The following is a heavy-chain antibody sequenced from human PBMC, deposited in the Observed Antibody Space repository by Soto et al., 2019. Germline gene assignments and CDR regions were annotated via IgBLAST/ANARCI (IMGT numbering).Heavy chain of an antibody. CDR1: GYTFTSYY. Sequence: ASVKVSCKAPGYTFTSYYMHWVRQAPGQGLEWMGIIIPSGGSTSYAQKFQGRVTMTRDTSTSTVYMELSSLRSEDTAVYYCARDRGYCSGGSCSGLLDSWGRGTLVTVSS. CDR2: IIPSGGST. D-gene: IGHD2-15*01. CDR3: ARDRGYCSGGSCSGLLDS. J-gene: IGHJ4*02. V-gene: IGHV1-46*03.